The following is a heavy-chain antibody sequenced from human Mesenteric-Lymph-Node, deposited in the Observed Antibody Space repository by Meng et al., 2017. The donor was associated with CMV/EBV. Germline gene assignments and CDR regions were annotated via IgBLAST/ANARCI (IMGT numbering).Heavy chain of an antibody. D-gene: IGHD4-23*01. CDR3: ARHQRWLKSEGGFNY. V-gene: IGHV4-34*01. Sequence: QAQLRPWAAGCLTPSEPPSLTCAVYGGSFSGYYWSWIRQPPGKGLEWIGEINHSGSTNYNPSLKSRVTISVDTSKNQFSLKLSSVTAADTAVYYCARHQRWLKSEGGFNYWGQGTLVTVSS. CDR2: INHSGST. J-gene: IGHJ4*02. CDR1: GGSFSGYY.